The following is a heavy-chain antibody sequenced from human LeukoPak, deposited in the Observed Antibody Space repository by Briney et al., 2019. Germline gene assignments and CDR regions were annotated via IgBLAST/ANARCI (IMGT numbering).Heavy chain of an antibody. D-gene: IGHD3-10*01. V-gene: IGHV4-34*01. J-gene: IGHJ4*02. CDR2: INHSGST. Sequence: PSETLSLTCAVYGGSFSGYYWSWIRQPPGKGLEWIGEINHSGSTNYNPSLKSRVTISVDTSKSQFSLKLSSVTAADTAVYYCASSPLGSGSYLHVYWGQGTLVTVSS. CDR1: GGSFSGYY. CDR3: ASSPLGSGSYLHVY.